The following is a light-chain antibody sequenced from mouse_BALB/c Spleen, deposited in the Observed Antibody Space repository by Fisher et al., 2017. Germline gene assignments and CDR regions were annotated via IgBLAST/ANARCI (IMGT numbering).Light chain of an antibody. Sequence: DIVMTQTTALMSVTPGDRVSLSCRASQSISDYLHWYQQKSHESPRLLIKYASQSISGIPSRFSGSGSGSDFTLSINSVEPEDVGVYYCQNGHSFPRTFGGGTKLEIK. V-gene: IGKV5-39*01. J-gene: IGKJ1*01. CDR3: QNGHSFPRT. CDR2: YAS. CDR1: QSISDY.